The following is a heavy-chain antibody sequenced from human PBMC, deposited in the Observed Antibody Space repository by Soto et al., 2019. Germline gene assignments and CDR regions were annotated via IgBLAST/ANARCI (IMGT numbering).Heavy chain of an antibody. Sequence: QVQLQESGPGLVKPSGTLSLTCAVSGGSISSTNWWSWVRQPPGKGLEWIGETHHSGSTNYNPSPKSRVTLSVDKSKNQFSLKLNSVTAADTAVYYCARAGYGGNSGDYWGQGTLVTVSS. D-gene: IGHD2-21*01. CDR3: ARAGYGGNSGDY. V-gene: IGHV4-4*02. CDR1: GGSISSTNW. J-gene: IGHJ4*02. CDR2: THHSGST.